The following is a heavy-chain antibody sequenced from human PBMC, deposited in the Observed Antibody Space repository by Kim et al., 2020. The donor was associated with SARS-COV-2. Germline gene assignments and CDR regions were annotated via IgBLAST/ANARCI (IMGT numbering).Heavy chain of an antibody. D-gene: IGHD1-26*01. J-gene: IGHJ2*01. Sequence: SETLSLTCTVSGGSISSYYWSWIRQPPGKGLEWIGYIYYSGSTNYNPSLKSRVTISVDTSKNQFSLKLSSVTAADAAVYYCARKAVQVGATTYNWYFDLWGRGTLVTVSS. V-gene: IGHV4-59*01. CDR1: GGSISSYY. CDR3: ARKAVQVGATTYNWYFDL. CDR2: IYYSGST.